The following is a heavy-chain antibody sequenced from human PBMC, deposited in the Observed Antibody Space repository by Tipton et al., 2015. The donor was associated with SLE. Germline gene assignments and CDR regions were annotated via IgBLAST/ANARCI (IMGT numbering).Heavy chain of an antibody. CDR3: ARDSGEWLTFSYSYYMDV. CDR1: GFTFSSYN. Sequence: SLRLSCAASGFTFSSYNMNWVRQAPGKGLEWVSSISSSSSYMYYADSVKGRFTISRDNAKNSLYLQMNSLRAEDTAVYYCARDSGEWLTFSYSYYMDVWGKGTTVTVSS. V-gene: IGHV3-21*01. J-gene: IGHJ6*03. D-gene: IGHD3-3*01. CDR2: ISSSSSYM.